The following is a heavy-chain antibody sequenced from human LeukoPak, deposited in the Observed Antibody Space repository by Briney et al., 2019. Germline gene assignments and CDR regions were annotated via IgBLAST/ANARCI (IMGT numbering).Heavy chain of an antibody. J-gene: IGHJ5*02. CDR1: GGTFNNSA. V-gene: IGHV1-69*05. CDR3: ARDVHRDFGSGWFDP. Sequence: GASVKVSCKTSGGTFNNSAISWVRQAPGQGLEWLGGIIPLFGTAGYAQKFQGRVTITKDEPTRTVYLELTTLTSDDTPVYYCARDVHRDFGSGWFDPWGQGTLLSVSS. CDR2: IIPLFGTA. D-gene: IGHD4-17*01.